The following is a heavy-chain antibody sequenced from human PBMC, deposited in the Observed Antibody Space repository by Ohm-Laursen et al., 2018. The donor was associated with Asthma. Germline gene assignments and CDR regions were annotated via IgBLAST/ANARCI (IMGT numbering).Heavy chain of an antibody. CDR1: GFTFRSYA. CDR3: ARDVMEWYLPAFDF. D-gene: IGHD3-3*01. Sequence: SLRLSCAASGFTFRSYAMHWVRQAPGKGLEWVAVGGSYYDGGLKYYADSVNGRFTVSRDDSKNTLYLQMNSLRPDDTPVYYCARDVMEWYLPAFDFWGQGTLVTVSS. V-gene: IGHV3-30-3*01. CDR2: GGSYYDGGLK. J-gene: IGHJ4*02.